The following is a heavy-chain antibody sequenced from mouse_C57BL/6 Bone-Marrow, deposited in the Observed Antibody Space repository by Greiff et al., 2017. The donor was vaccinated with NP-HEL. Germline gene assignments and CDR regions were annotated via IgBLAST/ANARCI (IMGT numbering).Heavy chain of an antibody. CDR1: GYTFTDYY. Sequence: EVQLQQSGPVLVKPGASVKMSCKASGYTFTDYYMNWVKQSHGKSLEWIGVINPYNGGTSYNQKFKGKATLTVDKSSSTAYMELNSLTSEDSAVYYCARPRYDYEVWFAYWGQGTLVTVSA. D-gene: IGHD2-4*01. V-gene: IGHV1-19*01. CDR2: INPYNGGT. J-gene: IGHJ3*01. CDR3: ARPRYDYEVWFAY.